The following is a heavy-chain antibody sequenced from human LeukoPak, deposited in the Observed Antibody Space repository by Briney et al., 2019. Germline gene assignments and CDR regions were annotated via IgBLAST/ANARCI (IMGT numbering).Heavy chain of an antibody. Sequence: GGSLRPSCAASRFTFSSYAMSWVRQAPGKGLEWVSAISGSGGSTYYADSVKGRFTISRDNSKNTLYLQMNSLRAEDTAVYYCAKDFATGYSSGWYVYWGQGTLVTVSS. D-gene: IGHD6-19*01. V-gene: IGHV3-23*01. CDR3: AKDFATGYSSGWYVY. CDR2: ISGSGGST. CDR1: RFTFSSYA. J-gene: IGHJ4*02.